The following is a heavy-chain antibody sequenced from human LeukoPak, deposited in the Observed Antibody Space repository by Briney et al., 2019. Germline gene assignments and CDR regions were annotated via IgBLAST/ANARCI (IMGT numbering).Heavy chain of an antibody. CDR3: ARATGTDAFDI. CDR2: IYDSGST. V-gene: IGHV4-30-2*01. CDR1: GGSISSGGHS. Sequence: SSETLSLTCAVSGGSISSGGHSWSWIRQPPGKGLEWIGYIYDSGSTYYNPSLKSRVNISADRSKNQFSLKLSSVTAADTAVYHCARATGTDAFDIWGQGTMVTVSS. D-gene: IGHD1-1*01. J-gene: IGHJ3*02.